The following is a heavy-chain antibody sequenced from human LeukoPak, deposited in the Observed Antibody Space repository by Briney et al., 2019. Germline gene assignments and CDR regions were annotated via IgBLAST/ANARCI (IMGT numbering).Heavy chain of an antibody. CDR3: ARVDRRYSSSWYSDAFDI. D-gene: IGHD6-13*01. CDR1: GGSISSYY. J-gene: IGHJ3*02. CDR2: IYTSGST. Sequence: PSETLSLTCTVSGGSISSYYWSWIRQPAGKGLEWIGRIYTSGSTNYNPSLKSRVTMSVDTSKNQFSLKLSSVTAADTVVYYCARVDRRYSSSWYSDAFDIWGQGTMVTVSS. V-gene: IGHV4-4*07.